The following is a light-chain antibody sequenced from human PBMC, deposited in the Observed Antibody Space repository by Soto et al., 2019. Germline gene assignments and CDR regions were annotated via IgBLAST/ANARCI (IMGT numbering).Light chain of an antibody. V-gene: IGLV2-23*02. CDR1: SSDIGGFDL. CDR2: EVN. CDR3: CSYVGIRNFV. J-gene: IGLJ2*01. Sequence: QSVLTQPDSLSGSPGQSITISCTGSSSDIGGFDLVSWYQQHPGKAPKLLLYEVNKRPSGVSNRFSGSKSGNTASLTISGRQADDEAYYYCCSYVGIRNFVFGGGTKLTVL.